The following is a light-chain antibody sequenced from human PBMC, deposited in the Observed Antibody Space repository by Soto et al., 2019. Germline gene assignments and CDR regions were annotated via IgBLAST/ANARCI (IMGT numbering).Light chain of an antibody. J-gene: IGKJ2*01. V-gene: IGKV1-39*01. CDR2: AAS. CDR1: QSISSY. Sequence: DIQMTQSPSSLSASVGDRVTITCRGSQSISSYLNWYQQKPGKAPKLLIYAASSLQSEVPSRFSGSGSGTDLTHTISSLQPEHFATYYCQQNYSTPRTCAQGTKLEIK. CDR3: QQNYSTPRT.